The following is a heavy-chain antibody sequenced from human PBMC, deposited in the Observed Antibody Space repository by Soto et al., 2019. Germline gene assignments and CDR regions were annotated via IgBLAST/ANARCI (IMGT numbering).Heavy chain of an antibody. V-gene: IGHV5-51*01. CDR3: ARRTFRGTYYYDSSGYCFDY. J-gene: IGHJ4*02. CDR2: IYPGDSDT. D-gene: IGHD3-22*01. CDR1: GYSFTSYW. Sequence: PGESLKISCKGSGYSFTSYWIGWVRQMPGKGLEWMGIIYPGDSDTRYSPSFQGQVTISADKSISTAYLQWSSLKASDTAMYYCARRTFRGTYYYDSSGYCFDYWGQGSLVTFSS.